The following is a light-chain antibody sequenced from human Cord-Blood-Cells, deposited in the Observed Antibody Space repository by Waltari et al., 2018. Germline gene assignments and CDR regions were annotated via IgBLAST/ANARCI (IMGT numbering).Light chain of an antibody. CDR2: GAS. CDR3: QQNGSSPYT. J-gene: IGKJ2*01. V-gene: IGKV3-20*01. CDR1: QSVSSSY. Sequence: EIVLTQSPGPLPLSPGERPTLSCRASQSVSSSYLAWYQQKPGQAPRLLIYGASSRATGIPDRFSGSGSGTDFTLTISGLEAEDFAVYYCQQNGSSPYTFGQGTKLEIK.